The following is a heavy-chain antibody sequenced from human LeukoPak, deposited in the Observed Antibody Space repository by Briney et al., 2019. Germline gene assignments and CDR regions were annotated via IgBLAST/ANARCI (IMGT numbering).Heavy chain of an antibody. V-gene: IGHV1-69*05. Sequence: SVKVSCKASGGTFISYAISWVRQAPGQGLEWMGGIIPIFGTANYAQKFQGRVTITTDESTSTAYMELSSLRSEDTAVYYCARAAVVPAGRYYYYMDVWGKGTTVTVSS. CDR2: IIPIFGTA. CDR3: ARAAVVPAGRYYYYMDV. J-gene: IGHJ6*03. CDR1: GGTFISYA. D-gene: IGHD2-2*01.